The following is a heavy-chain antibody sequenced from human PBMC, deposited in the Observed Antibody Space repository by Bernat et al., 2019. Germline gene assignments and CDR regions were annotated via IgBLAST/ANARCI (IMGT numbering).Heavy chain of an antibody. Sequence: QVQLQESGPGLVKPSGTLSITCAVSGGSISSSNWWSWVRQPPGKGLEWIGEIYHSGSTNYNPSLKSRVTISVDKSKNQFSLKLSSVTAADTAVYYCARTMGCSSTSCEYYFDYWGQGTLVTVSS. CDR1: GGSISSSNW. D-gene: IGHD2-2*01. V-gene: IGHV4-4*02. CDR3: ARTMGCSSTSCEYYFDY. CDR2: IYHSGST. J-gene: IGHJ4*02.